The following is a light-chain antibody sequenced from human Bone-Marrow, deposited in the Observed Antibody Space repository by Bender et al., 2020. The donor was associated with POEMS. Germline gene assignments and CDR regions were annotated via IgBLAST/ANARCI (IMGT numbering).Light chain of an antibody. CDR2: EGS. CDR1: SSDVGSYNL. CDR3: CAYAGRSFVV. V-gene: IGLV2-23*01. Sequence: QSALTQPASVSGSPGQSITISCIGTSSDVGSYNLVSWYQQHPGKVPKLIIYEGSKRPSGVSDRFSGFKSGNTASLTISGLQTEDEAGYYCCAYAGRSFVVFGGGTKLTV. J-gene: IGLJ2*01.